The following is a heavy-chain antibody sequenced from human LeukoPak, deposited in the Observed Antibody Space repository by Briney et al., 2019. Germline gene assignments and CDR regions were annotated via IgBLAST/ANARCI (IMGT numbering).Heavy chain of an antibody. CDR3: ARGDGYNDAEYLQH. J-gene: IGHJ1*01. CDR1: GFTFSSYG. Sequence: GRSLRLSCAASGFTFSSYGMHWVRQAPGKGREWAAVIWYDGSNKYYEDSVEGRFTISRDNSKKTLYLQMNSLRVEDTAVYYCARGDGYNDAEYLQHWGQGTLVTVS. V-gene: IGHV3-33*01. D-gene: IGHD5-24*01. CDR2: IWYDGSNK.